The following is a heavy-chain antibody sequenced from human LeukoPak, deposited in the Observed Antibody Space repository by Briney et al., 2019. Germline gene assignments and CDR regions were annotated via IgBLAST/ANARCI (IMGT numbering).Heavy chain of an antibody. Sequence: PGGSLRLFCGAWGHTFSRYAMQGVRQAPGKGLEWVAVISYDGSNKYYADSVKGRFTISRDNSKNTLYLQMNSVRAEDTAVYYCARATASCSGDCYPSYYYYYYGMDVWGQGTTVTVSS. CDR1: GHTFSRYA. CDR3: ARATASCSGDCYPSYYYYYYGMDV. CDR2: ISYDGSNK. V-gene: IGHV3-30-3*01. D-gene: IGHD2-21*02. J-gene: IGHJ6*02.